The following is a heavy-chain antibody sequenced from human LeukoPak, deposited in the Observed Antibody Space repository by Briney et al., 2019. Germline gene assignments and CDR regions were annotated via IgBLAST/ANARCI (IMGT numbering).Heavy chain of an antibody. D-gene: IGHD3-22*01. CDR2: INAGNGNT. J-gene: IGHJ6*02. CDR3: ASPVYYYDSSGYQYYYYYGMDV. Sequence: GASVKVSCTASGYTFTSYAMHWVRQAPGQRLEWMGWINAGNGNTKYSQKFQGRVTITADESTSTAYMELSSLRSEDTAVYYCASPVYYYDSSGYQYYYYYGMDVWGQGTTVTVSS. CDR1: GYTFTSYA. V-gene: IGHV1-3*01.